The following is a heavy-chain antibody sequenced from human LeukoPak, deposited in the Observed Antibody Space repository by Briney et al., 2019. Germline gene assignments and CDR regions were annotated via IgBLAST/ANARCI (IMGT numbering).Heavy chain of an antibody. CDR1: GGSISSYY. J-gene: IGHJ4*02. CDR3: ARHERDSSGYYYFDY. V-gene: IGHV4-59*08. Sequence: PSETLSLTCTVSGGSISSYYWSWIRQPPGKGLEWIGYIYYSGSTNYNPSLKSRVTISVDTSKNQFSLKLSSVTAAGTAVYYCARHERDSSGYYYFDYWGQGTLVTVSS. D-gene: IGHD3-22*01. CDR2: IYYSGST.